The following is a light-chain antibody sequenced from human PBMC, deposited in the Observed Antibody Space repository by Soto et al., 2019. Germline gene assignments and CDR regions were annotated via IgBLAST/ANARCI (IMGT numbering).Light chain of an antibody. CDR1: QSVSSY. CDR3: QQYNNWPPWT. J-gene: IGKJ1*01. V-gene: IGKV3-11*01. CDR2: DAS. Sequence: EIVLTQSPATLSLSPGERATLSCRASQSVSSYLAWYQQKPGQAPRFLIYDASNRATGIPDRFSGSGSGTEFTLTISSLQSEDFAVYYCQQYNNWPPWTFGQGTKVDIK.